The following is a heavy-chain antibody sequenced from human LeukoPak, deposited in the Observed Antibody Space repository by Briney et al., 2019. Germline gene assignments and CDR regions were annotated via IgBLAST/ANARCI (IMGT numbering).Heavy chain of an antibody. CDR3: ARVWHSSSWSGNWCDP. Sequence: ASVKVSCKASGYTFTDYFMHWVRQAPGQGLEWMGWINPNSGNTGYAQKFQGRVTMTRNTSISTAYMELSSLRSEDTAVYYCARVWHSSSWSGNWCDPWGQGTLVTVSS. D-gene: IGHD6-13*01. CDR1: GYTFTDYF. CDR2: INPNSGNT. J-gene: IGHJ5*02. V-gene: IGHV1-8*02.